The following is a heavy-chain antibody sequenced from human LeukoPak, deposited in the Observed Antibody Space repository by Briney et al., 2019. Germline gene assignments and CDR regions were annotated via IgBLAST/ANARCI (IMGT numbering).Heavy chain of an antibody. D-gene: IGHD3-22*01. CDR2: ISWNSGSI. CDR1: GFTFDDYA. V-gene: IGHV3-9*01. Sequence: GGSLRLSCAASGFTFDDYAMHWVRQAPGKGLEWVSGISWNSGSIGYADSVKGRFTISRDNAKNSLYLQMNSLRAEDTALYYCAKDRWYDGSGYYGYFDYWGQGTLVTVSS. J-gene: IGHJ4*02. CDR3: AKDRWYDGSGYYGYFDY.